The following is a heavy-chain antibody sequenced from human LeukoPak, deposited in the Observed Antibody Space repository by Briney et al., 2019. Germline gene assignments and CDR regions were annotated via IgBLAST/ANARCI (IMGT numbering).Heavy chain of an antibody. D-gene: IGHD3-10*01. Sequence: SGGSLRLPCAASGFTFNTHAMSWVRQAPEKGLEWVSSLTRTGRTTYYADSVKGRFTISRDNLKNTVYLQMNSLRGEDTAIYYCAKDRPNFYEASGSYYKMKGDFWGQGTLVTVSS. J-gene: IGHJ4*02. CDR1: GFTFNTHA. V-gene: IGHV3-23*01. CDR2: LTRTGRTT. CDR3: AKDRPNFYEASGSYYKMKGDF.